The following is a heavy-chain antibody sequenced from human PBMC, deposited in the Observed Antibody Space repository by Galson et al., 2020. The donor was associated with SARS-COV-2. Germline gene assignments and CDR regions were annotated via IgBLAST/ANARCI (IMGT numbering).Heavy chain of an antibody. J-gene: IGHJ6*02. Sequence: GGSLRLSCEVSGFTFSLYSMTWVRQAPGKGLEWVSSISSSSDYIYHAESLKGRFIISRDNAKNTLYLQMNSLRADDTAVYFCAREASWAMFAMDVWGQGTTVTVSS. CDR2: ISSSSDYI. CDR1: GFTFSLYS. D-gene: IGHD3-10*02. CDR3: AREASWAMFAMDV. V-gene: IGHV3-21*06.